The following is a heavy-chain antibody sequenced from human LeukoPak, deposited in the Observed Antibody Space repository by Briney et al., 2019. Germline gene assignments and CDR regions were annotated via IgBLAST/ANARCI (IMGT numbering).Heavy chain of an antibody. CDR1: GYFSSRDYY. CDR3: ARLPNLGYCSSTSCPGFDP. J-gene: IGHJ5*02. CDR2: IYHSGST. V-gene: IGHV4-38-2*02. Sequence: SETLSLTCTVSGYFSSRDYYWGWIRQPPGKGLEWIGSIYHSGSTYYNPSLKSRVTISVDASKNQFSLKLSSVTAADTAVYYCARLPNLGYCSSTSCPGFDPWGQGTLVTVSS. D-gene: IGHD2-2*01.